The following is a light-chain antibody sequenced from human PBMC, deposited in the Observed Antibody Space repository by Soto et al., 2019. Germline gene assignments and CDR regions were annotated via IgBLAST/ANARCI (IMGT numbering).Light chain of an antibody. V-gene: IGLV1-44*01. Sequence: QSVLTQPPSASGAPGQRVNISCFGSRSNIGVNHVSWYRHLPGAAPKLLLFSFDRRPSGVSDRFSGSRSGTSASLAISGLQFDDEGDYYCAAWDASLNELIFGGGTKVTVL. CDR3: AAWDASLNELI. J-gene: IGLJ2*01. CDR1: RSNIGVNH. CDR2: SFD.